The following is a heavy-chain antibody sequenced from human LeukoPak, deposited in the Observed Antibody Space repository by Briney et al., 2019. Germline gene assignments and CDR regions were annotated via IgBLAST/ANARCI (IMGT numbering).Heavy chain of an antibody. CDR1: GFTFSSYA. CDR3: AKNPLLWFGESYYPYYGMDV. D-gene: IGHD3-10*01. V-gene: IGHV3-23*01. Sequence: GGSLRLSCAASGFTFSSYAMSWVRQAPGKGLEWVSAISGSGGSTYYADSVKGRFTISRDNSKNTLYLQMNSLRAEGTAVYYCAKNPLLWFGESYYPYYGMDVWGQGTTVTVSS. CDR2: ISGSGGST. J-gene: IGHJ6*02.